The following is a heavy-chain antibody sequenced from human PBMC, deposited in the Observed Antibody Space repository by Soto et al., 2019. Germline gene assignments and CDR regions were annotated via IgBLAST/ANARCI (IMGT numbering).Heavy chain of an antibody. J-gene: IGHJ4*02. CDR3: ARQAREGYNSLGY. Sequence: SETLALTCTVSGDSISTYYWNWIRQPPGKGLEWIGYINYSGSASYNPSLKSRVNITVDTSKNQFSLKLNSVTAVDTAVYYCARQAREGYNSLGYWGQGILVTVSS. CDR1: GDSISTYY. D-gene: IGHD5-12*01. V-gene: IGHV4-59*08. CDR2: INYSGSA.